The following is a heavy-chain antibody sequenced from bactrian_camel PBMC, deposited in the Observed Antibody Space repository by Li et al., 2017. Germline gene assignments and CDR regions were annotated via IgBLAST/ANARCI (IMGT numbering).Heavy chain of an antibody. V-gene: IGHV3S35*01. D-gene: IGHD6*01. CDR1: GFTFRINR. CDR3: AKPQSEYGGTWFGPREYGS. CDR2: ISTLGDLT. Sequence: VQLVESGGGLVQPGGSQRLSCVASGFTFRINRMTWVRQGPGKGLEWVSSISTLGDLTYYADSVKDRFTISTDNAKNTVYLQMNSLKTEDTAMYFCAKPQSEYGGTWFGPREYGSWGQGTQVTVS. J-gene: IGHJ4*01.